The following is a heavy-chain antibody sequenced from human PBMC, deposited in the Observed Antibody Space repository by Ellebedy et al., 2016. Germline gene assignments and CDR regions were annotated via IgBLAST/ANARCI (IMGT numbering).Heavy chain of an antibody. Sequence: ASVKVSCXASGYTFNTYGISWVRQAPGQGLEWMGWISTYNGNTNYAQKLQGRVTMTTDTSTSTAYMELRSLRSDDTAVYYCARDNPVYYDSSGYYRSYNWFDPWGQGTLVTVSS. CDR3: ARDNPVYYDSSGYYRSYNWFDP. CDR1: GYTFNTYG. J-gene: IGHJ5*02. V-gene: IGHV1-18*01. CDR2: ISTYNGNT. D-gene: IGHD3-22*01.